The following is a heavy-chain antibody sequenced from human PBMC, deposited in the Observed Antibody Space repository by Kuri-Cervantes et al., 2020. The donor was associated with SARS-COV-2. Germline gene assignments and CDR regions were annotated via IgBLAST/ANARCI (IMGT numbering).Heavy chain of an antibody. Sequence: GESLKISCAASGFTFDDYTMHWVRQAPGKGLEWVSLISWDGGSTYYADSVKGRFTISRDNSKNSLYLQMNSLRTEDTALYYCAKDGLLWFGGYSGGYFDYWGQGTLVTVSS. D-gene: IGHD3-10*01. J-gene: IGHJ4*02. CDR3: AKDGLLWFGGYSGGYFDY. CDR2: ISWDGGST. V-gene: IGHV3-43*01. CDR1: GFTFDDYT.